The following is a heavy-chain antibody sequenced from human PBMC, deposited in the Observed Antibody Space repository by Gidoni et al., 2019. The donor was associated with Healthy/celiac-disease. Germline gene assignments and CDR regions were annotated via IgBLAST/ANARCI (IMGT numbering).Heavy chain of an antibody. CDR3: TRDRAYDFWSGYYFGNPY. J-gene: IGHJ4*02. CDR1: VFTFGDYA. Sequence: EVQLVESGGGLVMPGRSLRLSCPASVFTFGDYALSWFRQAPGKGLEWVGVIRSKAYGETTEYAASVKGRFTIARDDSKSSAYLKMNSLKTEDTAVYYCTRDRAYDFWSGYYFGNPYGGQGTLVTVSS. D-gene: IGHD3-3*01. V-gene: IGHV3-49*05. CDR2: IRSKAYGETT.